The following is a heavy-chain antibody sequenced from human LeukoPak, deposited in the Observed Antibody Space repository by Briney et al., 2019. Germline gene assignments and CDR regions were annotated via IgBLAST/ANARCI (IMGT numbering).Heavy chain of an antibody. Sequence: TLSLSCTVSGGSLTSGSNYWGCIRPHQGKGLECLGYIHNTGKTDYNPSLKSRIIISIDTSKNLFSLRLSSVTAADTALYYCARKNDYGDSYYMDVWGKGTTVTVSS. D-gene: IGHD4-17*01. J-gene: IGHJ6*03. CDR3: ARKNDYGDSYYMDV. CDR1: GGSLTSGSNY. CDR2: IHNTGKT. V-gene: IGHV4-31*03.